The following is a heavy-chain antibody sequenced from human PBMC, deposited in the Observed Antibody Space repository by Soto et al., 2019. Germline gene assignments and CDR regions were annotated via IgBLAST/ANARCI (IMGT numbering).Heavy chain of an antibody. D-gene: IGHD3-10*01. CDR1: GFTFSSYA. V-gene: IGHV3-23*01. CDR2: ISGSGGST. J-gene: IGHJ4*02. CDR3: AKVWFGELLAPPFDY. Sequence: EVQLLESGGGLVQPGGSLRLSCAASGFTFSSYAMSWVRQAPGKGLEWVSAISGSGGSTYYADSVKGRFTISRDNSKNPLYLQMNSLRAEDTAVYYCAKVWFGELLAPPFDYWGQGTLVTVSS.